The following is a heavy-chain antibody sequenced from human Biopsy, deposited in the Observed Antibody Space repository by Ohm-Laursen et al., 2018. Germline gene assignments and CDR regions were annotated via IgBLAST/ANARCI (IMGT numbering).Heavy chain of an antibody. J-gene: IGHJ3*01. CDR3: ARLGNFWNAEDGLDL. D-gene: IGHD3-3*01. V-gene: IGHV4-31*03. CDR1: SGSIRTGDYY. Sequence: TLSLTCTVSSGSIRTGDYYWTWIRQQPGKGLEWIGSIYYSGNTKYNPSLQSRLSMSVDTSKNQFSLKLSSVTAADTAVYYCARLGNFWNAEDGLDLWGLGTMVTVSS. CDR2: IYYSGNT.